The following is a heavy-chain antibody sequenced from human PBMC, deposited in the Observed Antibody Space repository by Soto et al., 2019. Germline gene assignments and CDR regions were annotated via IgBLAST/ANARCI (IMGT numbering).Heavy chain of an antibody. V-gene: IGHV1-69*13. D-gene: IGHD3-3*01. Sequence: SVKVSCKASGGTFSSYAISWVRQAPGQGLEWMGGIIPIFGTANYAQKFQGRVTITADESTSTAYMELSSLRSEDTAVYYCARGLSLRFLEWLQSTGGMDVWGQGTTVTVSS. CDR1: GGTFSSYA. J-gene: IGHJ6*02. CDR2: IIPIFGTA. CDR3: ARGLSLRFLEWLQSTGGMDV.